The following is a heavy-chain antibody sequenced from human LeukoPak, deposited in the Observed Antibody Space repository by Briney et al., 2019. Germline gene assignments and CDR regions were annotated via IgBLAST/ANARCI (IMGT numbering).Heavy chain of an antibody. CDR3: ARDARYGSGSQNYYYYYMDV. D-gene: IGHD3-10*01. Sequence: PGGSLGLSCAASGFTFSSYDMHWVRQAPGKGLEYVSAISSNGGSIYYANSVKGRFTISRDNSKNSLYLQMDSLRAEDMAVYYCARDARYGSGSQNYYYYYMDVWGKGTTVTVSS. CDR1: GFTFSSYD. V-gene: IGHV3-64*01. J-gene: IGHJ6*03. CDR2: ISSNGGSI.